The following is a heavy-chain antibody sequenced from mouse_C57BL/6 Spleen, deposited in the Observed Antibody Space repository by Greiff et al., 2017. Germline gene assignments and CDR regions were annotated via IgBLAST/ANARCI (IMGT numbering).Heavy chain of an antibody. CDR3: ARGDYGGLDAMDY. J-gene: IGHJ4*01. V-gene: IGHV14-3*01. Sequence: EVQRVESVAELVRPGASVKLSCTASGFNIKNTYMHWVKQRPEQGLEWIGRIDPANGNTKYAPKFQGKATITADTSSNTAYLQLSSLTSEDTAIYYCARGDYGGLDAMDYWGQGTSVTVSS. CDR2: IDPANGNT. D-gene: IGHD2-4*01. CDR1: GFNIKNTY.